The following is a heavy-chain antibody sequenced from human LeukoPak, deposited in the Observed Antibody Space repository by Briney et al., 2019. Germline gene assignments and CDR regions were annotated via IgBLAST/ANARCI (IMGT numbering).Heavy chain of an antibody. J-gene: IGHJ5*02. CDR3: IVFGVSNH. D-gene: IGHD5/OR15-5a*01. Sequence: GGSLRLSCAASGLTGSHNYVSWVRQAPGKGLEWVSAIHTSGDTCYADSVKGRFTISRDTSKNTLYLQINSLRVEDTAVYYCIVFGVSNHWGQGTLVTVSS. CDR1: GLTGSHNY. CDR2: IHTSGDT. V-gene: IGHV3-53*01.